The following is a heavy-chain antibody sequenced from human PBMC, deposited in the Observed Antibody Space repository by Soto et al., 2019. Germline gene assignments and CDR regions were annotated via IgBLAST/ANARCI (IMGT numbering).Heavy chain of an antibody. J-gene: IGHJ4*02. CDR2: ISTNGGST. CDR1: GFTFSSYA. Sequence: LRLSCSASGFTFSSYAMHWVRQAPGKGLEYVSSISTNGGSTHYADSVKGRFTISRDNSKNTQYLQMSSLRAGDTAVYYCVKGEYYYDSSGYYPFDYWGQGTLVTVSS. V-gene: IGHV3-64D*06. CDR3: VKGEYYYDSSGYYPFDY. D-gene: IGHD3-22*01.